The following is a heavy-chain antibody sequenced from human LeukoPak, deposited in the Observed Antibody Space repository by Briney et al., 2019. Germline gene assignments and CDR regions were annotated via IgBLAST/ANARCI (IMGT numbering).Heavy chain of an antibody. CDR2: INPNSGGT. Sequence: ASVKVSCKASGYNFTTYYMHWVRQAPGQGLEWMGWINPNSGGTNYAQKFQGRVTMTRDTSISTAYMELSRLRSDDTAVYYCAVFSSSWYNLDYWGQGTLVTVSS. D-gene: IGHD6-13*01. CDR1: GYNFTTYY. CDR3: AVFSSSWYNLDY. V-gene: IGHV1-2*02. J-gene: IGHJ4*02.